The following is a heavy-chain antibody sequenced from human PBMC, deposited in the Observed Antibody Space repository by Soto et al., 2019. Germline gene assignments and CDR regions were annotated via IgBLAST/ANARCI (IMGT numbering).Heavy chain of an antibody. CDR1: GGSISDGDYF. CDR2: IYYNGGGT. D-gene: IGHD6-13*01. Sequence: QVQLRESGPGLVKASQTLSLTCTVSGGSISDGDYFWSWLRQYPGKGLEWIGRIYYNGGGTHYNHXFASQFSMAXAXSXNXXSLTVTPGTAADTAVYYCARLEQQDAATHLTWFDPWGQGALVSVSP. V-gene: IGHV4-31*01. CDR3: ARLEQQDAATHLTWFDP. J-gene: IGHJ5*02.